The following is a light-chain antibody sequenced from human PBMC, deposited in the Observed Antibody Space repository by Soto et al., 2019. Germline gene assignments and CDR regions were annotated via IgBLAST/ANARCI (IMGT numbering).Light chain of an antibody. CDR2: GAS. CDR1: QSVSSNY. J-gene: IGKJ1*01. V-gene: IGKV3-20*01. CDR3: QKYCSSPWT. Sequence: EIVLTQSPGTLSLSPGERATLSCRASQSVSSNYLAWYQQKPSQAPRPLIYGASSRDTGIPDRFSGSEAGTDFTLTISRLESEDFAGYYLQKYCSSPWTFGQGTKVEIK.